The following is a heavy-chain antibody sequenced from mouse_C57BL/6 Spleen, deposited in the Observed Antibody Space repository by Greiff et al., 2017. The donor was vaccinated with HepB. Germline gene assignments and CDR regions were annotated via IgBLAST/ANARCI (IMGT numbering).Heavy chain of an antibody. CDR2: IYPGSGNT. J-gene: IGHJ2*01. CDR1: GYSFTSYY. CDR3: ARGGYGPFDY. Sequence: VHLVESGPELVKPGASVKISCKASGYSFTSYYIHWVKQRPGQGLEWIGWIYPGSGNTKYNEKFKGKATLTADTSSSTAYMQLSSLTSEDSAVYYCARGGYGPFDYWGQGTTLTVSS. D-gene: IGHD1-1*02. V-gene: IGHV1-66*01.